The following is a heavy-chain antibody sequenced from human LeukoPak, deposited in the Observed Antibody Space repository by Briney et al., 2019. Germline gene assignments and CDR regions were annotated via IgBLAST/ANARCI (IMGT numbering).Heavy chain of an antibody. J-gene: IGHJ4*02. Sequence: GGSLRLSCAVSGFTFSDYWVTWVRQTPGKGLEFVANINRDGSVKNYVDSVKGRFTISRDNAKNSLYLQMTSLRVDDTAIYYCARAPGFSSFDYWGQGTLVTVSS. CDR2: INRDGSVK. V-gene: IGHV3-7*01. CDR1: GFTFSDYW. CDR3: ARAPGFSSFDY. D-gene: IGHD3-3*02.